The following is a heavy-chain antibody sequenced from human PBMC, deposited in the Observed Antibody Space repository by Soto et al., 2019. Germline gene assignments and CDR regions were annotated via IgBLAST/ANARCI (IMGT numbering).Heavy chain of an antibody. CDR2: ISASK. V-gene: IGHV3-23*01. CDR3: AIRMYSTRWYYLDY. D-gene: IGHD6-13*01. J-gene: IGHJ4*02. Sequence: GGSLRLSCAASGFTVSSYALNWVRQAPGKGLEWVSGISASKYYADSVKGRSTFSRDTFNNTLYLQMNSLGAEDTAIDFCAIRMYSTRWYYLDYWGQGTLVTVSS. CDR1: GFTVSSYA.